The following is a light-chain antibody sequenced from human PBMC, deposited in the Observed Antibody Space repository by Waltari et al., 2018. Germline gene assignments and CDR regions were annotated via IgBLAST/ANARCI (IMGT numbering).Light chain of an antibody. V-gene: IGKV1-33*01. CDR1: HDISDY. Sequence: DIQMTQSPSSLSASVGDTVTITCQANHDISDYLNWYQQKPGKAPNLLISDASHLEAGVPSRFSGSGYGTEFTLTISSLQSEDFAVYYCQQYNNWPLTFGGGTKVEIK. CDR3: QQYNNWPLT. J-gene: IGKJ4*01. CDR2: DAS.